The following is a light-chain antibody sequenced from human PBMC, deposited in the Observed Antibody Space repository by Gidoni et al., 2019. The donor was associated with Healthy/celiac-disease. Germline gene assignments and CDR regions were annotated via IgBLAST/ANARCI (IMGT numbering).Light chain of an antibody. CDR2: KAS. V-gene: IGKV1-5*03. Sequence: IQMTQSPSTLSASVGDRVTITCRASQSISSGLAWYQQKPGKAPKLLIYKASSLESGVPSRVSGSGSGTEFTLTISSMQPDDCATYYCQQYNSYSGTFGPGTKVDIK. CDR1: QSISSG. CDR3: QQYNSYSGT. J-gene: IGKJ3*01.